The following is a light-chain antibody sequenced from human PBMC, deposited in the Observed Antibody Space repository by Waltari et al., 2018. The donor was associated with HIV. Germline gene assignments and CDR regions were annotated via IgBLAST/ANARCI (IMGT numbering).Light chain of an antibody. Sequence: SYELTQPPSVSVSPGQTARIPCSGDALPEQYAYWYQQKPGQAPFLIIYKDTERPSGIPERFSGSSSGTTVTLTITGVRAEDEADYYCQSADGSGSLYVFGSGTKV. CDR2: KDT. CDR1: ALPEQY. J-gene: IGLJ1*01. CDR3: QSADGSGSLYV. V-gene: IGLV3-25*03.